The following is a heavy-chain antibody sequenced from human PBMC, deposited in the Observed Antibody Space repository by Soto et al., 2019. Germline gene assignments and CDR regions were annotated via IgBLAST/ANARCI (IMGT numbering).Heavy chain of an antibody. J-gene: IGHJ3*02. CDR1: GFTFSSYA. CDR3: ARDFTMIVPEDAFDI. Sequence: GGSLRLSCAASGFTFSSYAMHWVRQAPGKGLEWVAVISYDGSNKYYADSVKGRFTISRDNSKNTLYLQMNSLRAEDTAVYYCARDFTMIVPEDAFDIWGQGTMVTVSS. D-gene: IGHD3-22*01. V-gene: IGHV3-30-3*01. CDR2: ISYDGSNK.